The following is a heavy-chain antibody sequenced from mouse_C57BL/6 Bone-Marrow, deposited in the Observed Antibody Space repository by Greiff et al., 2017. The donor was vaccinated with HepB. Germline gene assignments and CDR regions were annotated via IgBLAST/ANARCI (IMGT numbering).Heavy chain of an antibody. J-gene: IGHJ3*01. CDR3: ARWGYDGYYAWFAY. V-gene: IGHV1-63*01. CDR1: GYTFTNYW. Sequence: QVQLQQSGAELVRPGTSVKMSCKASGYTFTNYWIGWAKQRPGHGLEWIGDIYPGGGYTNYNEKFKGKATLTADKSSSTAYMQFSSLTSEDSAIYYCARWGYDGYYAWFAYWGQGTLVTVSA. CDR2: IYPGGGYT. D-gene: IGHD2-3*01.